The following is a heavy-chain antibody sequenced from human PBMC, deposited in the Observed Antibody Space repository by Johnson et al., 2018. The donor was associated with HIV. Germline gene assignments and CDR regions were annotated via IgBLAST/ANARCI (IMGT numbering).Heavy chain of an antibody. J-gene: IGHJ3*02. CDR1: GFIFSSYA. D-gene: IGHD5-18*01. CDR2: ISFDGSNT. CDR3: ARPGDTTMVSAFDI. V-gene: IGHV3-30-3*01. Sequence: VQLMESGGGLVKPGRSLRLSCAASGFIFSSYAMHWVRRAPGKGLEWVAVISFDGSNTYYADSVKGRFTISRDNSKNTLYLQMTSLRAEDTAVYYCARPGDTTMVSAFDIWGQGTMVTISS.